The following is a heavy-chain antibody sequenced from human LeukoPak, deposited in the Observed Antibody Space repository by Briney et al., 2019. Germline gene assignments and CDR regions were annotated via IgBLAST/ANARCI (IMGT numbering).Heavy chain of an antibody. V-gene: IGHV3-48*03. CDR3: ARDRAAAGYDY. J-gene: IGHJ4*02. Sequence: GGSLRLSCAASGFTFSSYEMNWVRQAPGKGLEWVSYISSSGSTIYYADSVKGRFTISRDSAKNSLYLQMNSLRAEDTAVYYCARDRAAAGYDYWGQGTLVTVSS. CDR1: GFTFSSYE. CDR2: ISSSGSTI. D-gene: IGHD6-13*01.